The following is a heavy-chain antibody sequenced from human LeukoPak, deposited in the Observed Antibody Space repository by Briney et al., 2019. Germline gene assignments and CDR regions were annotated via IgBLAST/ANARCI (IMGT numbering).Heavy chain of an antibody. J-gene: IGHJ4*02. Sequence: PSETLSLTCAVSGGSISSGGYSWSWIRQPPGKGLEWIGYIYHSGSTYYNPSLKSRVTISVDRSKNQFSLKLSSVTAADTAVYYCARVGYSYGYGDYWGQGTLVTVSS. CDR3: ARVGYSYGYGDY. V-gene: IGHV4-30-2*01. CDR2: IYHSGST. D-gene: IGHD5-18*01. CDR1: GGSISSGGYS.